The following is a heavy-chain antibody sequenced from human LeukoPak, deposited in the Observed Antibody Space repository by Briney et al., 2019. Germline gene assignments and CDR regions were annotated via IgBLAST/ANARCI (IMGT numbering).Heavy chain of an antibody. V-gene: IGHV4-39*01. Sequence: PSETLSLTCTVSGGSISSSSYYWGWIRQPPGKGLEWIGSIYYSGSTYYNPSLKSRVTISVDTSKNQFSLKLSSVTAADTAVYYCARLGDIVVVVAAIYWGQGTLVTVSS. CDR2: IYYSGST. J-gene: IGHJ4*02. CDR3: ARLGDIVVVVAAIY. D-gene: IGHD2-15*01. CDR1: GGSISSSSYY.